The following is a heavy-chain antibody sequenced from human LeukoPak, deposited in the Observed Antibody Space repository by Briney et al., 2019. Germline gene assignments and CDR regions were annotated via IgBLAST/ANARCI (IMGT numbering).Heavy chain of an antibody. D-gene: IGHD3-10*01. CDR3: ARAPITRPFYFDY. V-gene: IGHV3-7*03. Sequence: GGSLRLSCTASGFTFSSYWMSWVRQAPGKGLEWVANIKHDGSEKYYVDSVKGRITISRDNAKNSLFPQMNSLRAEDTALYYCARAPITRPFYFDYWGQGTLVTVSS. CDR2: IKHDGSEK. CDR1: GFTFSSYW. J-gene: IGHJ4*02.